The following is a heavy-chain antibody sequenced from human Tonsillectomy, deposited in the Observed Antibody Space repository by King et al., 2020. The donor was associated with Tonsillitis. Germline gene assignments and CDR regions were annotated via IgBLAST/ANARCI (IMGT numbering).Heavy chain of an antibody. CDR2: ISSSSSYI. CDR3: AREGGRGYSFGAFDI. J-gene: IGHJ3*02. CDR1: GFTFSSYS. Sequence: VQLVESRGGLVKPGGSLRLSCAASGFTFSSYSMNWVRQAPGKGLEWVSSISSSSSYIYYADSVKGRFTISRDNAKNSLYLQMNSLRAEDTAVYYCAREGGRGYSFGAFDIWGQGTMVTVSS. V-gene: IGHV3-21*01. D-gene: IGHD5-18*01.